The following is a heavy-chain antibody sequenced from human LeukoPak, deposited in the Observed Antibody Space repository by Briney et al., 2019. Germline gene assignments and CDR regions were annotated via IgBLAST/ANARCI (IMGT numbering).Heavy chain of an antibody. J-gene: IGHJ4*02. CDR1: GYAFSSYY. D-gene: IGHD4-23*01. V-gene: IGHV1-46*01. Sequence: ASVKVSCKASGYAFSSYYMHWVRQAPGQGLEWMGIINAIGGGTTYAQKFQGRLTMTRDTSTATIYMDLSSLRSEDTAVYFCARALDFGGNDFDYWGQGTLVSVSS. CDR3: ARALDFGGNDFDY. CDR2: INAIGGGT.